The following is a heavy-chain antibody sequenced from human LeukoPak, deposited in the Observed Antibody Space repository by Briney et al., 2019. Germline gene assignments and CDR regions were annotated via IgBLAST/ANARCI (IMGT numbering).Heavy chain of an antibody. CDR2: INPNSGGT. V-gene: IGHV1-2*02. CDR3: ARDGHDYGDYPTQNDPFDI. J-gene: IGHJ3*02. CDR1: GYTFTGYY. Sequence: GASVKVSCKASGYTFTGYYMHWVRQAPGQGLEWMGWINPNSGGTNYAQKFQGRVTMTRDTSISTAYMELSRLRSDDTAVYYCARDGHDYGDYPTQNDPFDIWGQGKMVTVSS. D-gene: IGHD4-17*01.